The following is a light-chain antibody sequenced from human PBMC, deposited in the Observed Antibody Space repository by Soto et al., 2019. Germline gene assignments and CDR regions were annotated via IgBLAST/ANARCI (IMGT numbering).Light chain of an antibody. CDR3: QQYNNWPLT. CDR1: QSVSSN. J-gene: IGKJ4*01. V-gene: IGKV3-15*01. Sequence: EIVMTQSPATLSVSPGERATLSCGASQSVSSNLAWYQQKPGQAPRLLIYGASTRATGISARFSGSGSGTEFTLTISSLQSEDFAVYYCQQYNNWPLTFGGGTKVDIK. CDR2: GAS.